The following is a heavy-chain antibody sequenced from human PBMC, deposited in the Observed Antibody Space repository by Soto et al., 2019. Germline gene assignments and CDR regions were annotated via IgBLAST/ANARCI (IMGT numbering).Heavy chain of an antibody. CDR2: ISGSGGST. V-gene: IGHV3-23*01. J-gene: IGHJ4*02. D-gene: IGHD6-13*01. CDR1: GFTFSSYA. CDR3: ARVSSSWYYFAY. Sequence: PGGSLRLSCAASGFTFSSYAMSWVRQAPGKGLEWVSAISGSGGSTYYADSVKGRFTISRDNSKNTLYLQMNSLRAEDTAVYYCARVSSSWYYFAYWGQGTLVTVSS.